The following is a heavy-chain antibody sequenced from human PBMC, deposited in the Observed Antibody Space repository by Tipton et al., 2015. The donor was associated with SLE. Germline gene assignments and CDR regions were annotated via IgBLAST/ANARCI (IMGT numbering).Heavy chain of an antibody. J-gene: IGHJ4*02. Sequence: TLSLTCTASGGSISSSSYYWGWIRQPPGKGLEWIGSIYYSGSTYYNPSLKSRVTISVDTSKNQFSLKLSSVTAADTAVYYCARRARGGDYAYYFDYWGQGTLVTVSS. CDR1: GGSISSSSYY. CDR2: IYYSGST. V-gene: IGHV4-39*07. D-gene: IGHD2-21*02. CDR3: ARRARGGDYAYYFDY.